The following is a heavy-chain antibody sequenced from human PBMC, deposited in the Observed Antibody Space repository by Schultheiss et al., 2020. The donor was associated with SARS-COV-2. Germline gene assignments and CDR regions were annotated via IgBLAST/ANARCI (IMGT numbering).Heavy chain of an antibody. V-gene: IGHV3-48*04. Sequence: GGSLRLSCAASGFTFSSYSMNWVRQAPGKGLEWVSYISSSSSTIYYADSVKGRFTISRDNAKNSLYLQMNSLRAEDTAVYYCAREGTADTAMVLGYYMDVWGKGTTVTVSS. CDR2: ISSSSSTI. CDR1: GFTFSSYS. D-gene: IGHD5-18*01. CDR3: AREGTADTAMVLGYYMDV. J-gene: IGHJ6*03.